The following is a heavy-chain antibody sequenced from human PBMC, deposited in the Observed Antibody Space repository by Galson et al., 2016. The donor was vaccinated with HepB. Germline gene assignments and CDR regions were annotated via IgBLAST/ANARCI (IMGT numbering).Heavy chain of an antibody. V-gene: IGHV1-18*01. CDR1: GHTFTSYGTNYG. CDR3: ARDSRDFYFDY. Sequence: SVKVSCKASGHTFTSYGTNYGISWVRQAPGQGLEWMGWTSPYNGNTNYAQNFRGRVTMTTDPSTSTAYMELRSLRSDDTAVYYCARDSRDFYFDYWGQGTLVTVSS. CDR2: TSPYNGNT. D-gene: IGHD3-3*01. J-gene: IGHJ4*02.